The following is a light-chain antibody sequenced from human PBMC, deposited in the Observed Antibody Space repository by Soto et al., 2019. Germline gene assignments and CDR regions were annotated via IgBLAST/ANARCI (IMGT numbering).Light chain of an antibody. CDR2: GAS. CDR3: QQYDNWPQK. Sequence: EIVLTQSPATLSLSPGERAALSCGASQSVSSNLAWYQQKPGQAPRLLIYGASTRATGIPARFSGSGSGTEFTLTISSLQSEDFAVYYCQQYDNWPQKFGQGTKVDIK. CDR1: QSVSSN. J-gene: IGKJ1*01. V-gene: IGKV3-15*01.